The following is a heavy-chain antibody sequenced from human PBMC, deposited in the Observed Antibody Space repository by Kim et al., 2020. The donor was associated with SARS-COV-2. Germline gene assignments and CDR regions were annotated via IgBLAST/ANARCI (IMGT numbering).Heavy chain of an antibody. Sequence: SETLSLTCAVYGGSFSGYYWSWIRQPPGKGLEWIGEINHSGSTNYNPSLKSRVTISVDTSKNQFSLKLSSVTAADTAVYYCARGLYGSGRVYRYWGQGTLVTVSS. D-gene: IGHD3-10*01. CDR2: INHSGST. CDR3: ARGLYGSGRVYRY. J-gene: IGHJ4*02. CDR1: GGSFSGYY. V-gene: IGHV4-34*01.